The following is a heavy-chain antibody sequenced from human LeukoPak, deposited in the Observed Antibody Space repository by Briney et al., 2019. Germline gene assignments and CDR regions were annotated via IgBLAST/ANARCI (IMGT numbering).Heavy chain of an antibody. CDR1: GFTFSSYA. CDR3: AKFKWGFGELYDY. CDR2: ISGSGGST. V-gene: IGHV3-23*01. J-gene: IGHJ4*02. D-gene: IGHD3-10*01. Sequence: GGSLRLSCAASGFTFSSYAMSWVRQAPGKGLEWVSAISGSGGSTYYADSVKGRFTVSRDNSKNTLYLQMNSLRAEDTAVYYCAKFKWGFGELYDYWGQGTLVTVSS.